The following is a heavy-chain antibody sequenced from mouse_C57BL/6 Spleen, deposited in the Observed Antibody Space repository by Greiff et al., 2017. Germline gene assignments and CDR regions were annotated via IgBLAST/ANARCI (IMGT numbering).Heavy chain of an antibody. V-gene: IGHV5-4*03. Sequence: DVMLVESGGGLVKPGGSLKLSCAASGFTFSSYAMSWVRQTPEKRLEWVATISDGGSYTYYPDNVKGRFTISRDNAKNNLYLQMSHLKSEDTAMYYCARAMVTTRRYFDVWGTGTTVTGSS. CDR1: GFTFSSYA. CDR2: ISDGGSYT. J-gene: IGHJ1*03. D-gene: IGHD2-2*01. CDR3: ARAMVTTRRYFDV.